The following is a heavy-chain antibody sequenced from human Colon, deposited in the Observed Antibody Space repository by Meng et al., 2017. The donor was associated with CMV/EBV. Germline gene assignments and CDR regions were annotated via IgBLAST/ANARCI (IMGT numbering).Heavy chain of an antibody. J-gene: IGHJ4*02. Sequence: SQNRSRTGAVYGGSFSGYYWSWIRQPPGKGLEWIGEINHSGSTNYNPSLKSRVTISVDTSKNQFSLKLSSVTAADTAVYYCARAGYSSSRPDPGWGQGTLVT. D-gene: IGHD6-13*01. CDR3: ARAGYSSSRPDPG. CDR2: INHSGST. V-gene: IGHV4-34*01. CDR1: GGSFSGYY.